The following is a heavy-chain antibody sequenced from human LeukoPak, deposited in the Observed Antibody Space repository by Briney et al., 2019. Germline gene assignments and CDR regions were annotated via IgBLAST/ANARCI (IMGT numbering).Heavy chain of an antibody. CDR1: GGSISSGGYS. J-gene: IGHJ3*02. CDR2: TYHSGST. D-gene: IGHD6-13*01. CDR3: ARQQQLVAFDI. Sequence: SQTLSLTCAVYGGSISSGGYSWSWIRQPPGRGLEWIGYTYHSGSTYYNPSLKSRVTISVDRSKNQFSLKLSSVTAADTAVYYGARQQQLVAFDIWGQGTMVTVSS. V-gene: IGHV4-30-2*01.